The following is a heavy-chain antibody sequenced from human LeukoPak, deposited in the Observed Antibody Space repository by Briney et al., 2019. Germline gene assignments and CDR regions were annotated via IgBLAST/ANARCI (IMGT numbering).Heavy chain of an antibody. CDR1: GYTFSRYV. J-gene: IGHJ4*02. CDR2: INAGNGGT. Sequence: GASVKVSCTASGYTFSRYVVHWVRQAPGQRPEWMGWINAGNGGTNYAQNFQGRVTITWDRSTNTAYMELSSLTSEDTAVYYGVRVDCVDSCDARGYWFQGTLVAVSS. CDR3: VRVDCVDSCDARGY. D-gene: IGHD2-2*01. V-gene: IGHV1-3*01.